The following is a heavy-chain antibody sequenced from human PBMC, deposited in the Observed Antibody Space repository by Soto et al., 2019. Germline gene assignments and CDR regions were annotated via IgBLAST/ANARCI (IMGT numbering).Heavy chain of an antibody. V-gene: IGHV3-9*01. CDR2: INWNSGSI. J-gene: IGHJ6*02. D-gene: IGHD3-10*01. CDR1: GFSFDDYA. Sequence: PGGSLRLSCAASGFSFDDYAIHWVRQAPGKGLEWVSGINWNSGSIGYADSVKGRFTISRDNAKTSLYLQMNSLRVVDTALYYCAKDRGSGSYAANYYYYGMDVWGQGTTVTVSS. CDR3: AKDRGSGSYAANYYYYGMDV.